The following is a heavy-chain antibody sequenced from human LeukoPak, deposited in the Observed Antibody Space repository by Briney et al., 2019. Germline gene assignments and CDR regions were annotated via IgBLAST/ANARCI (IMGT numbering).Heavy chain of an antibody. J-gene: IGHJ3*02. D-gene: IGHD6-19*01. Sequence: GGSLRLSCAASGFTFSNAWMSWVRQAPGKGLEWVANIKQDGSEKYYVDSVKGRFTISRDNAKNSLYLQMNSLRAEDTAVYYCARDYSSGWYFALDIWGQGTMVTVSS. V-gene: IGHV3-7*01. CDR3: ARDYSSGWYFALDI. CDR2: IKQDGSEK. CDR1: GFTFSNAW.